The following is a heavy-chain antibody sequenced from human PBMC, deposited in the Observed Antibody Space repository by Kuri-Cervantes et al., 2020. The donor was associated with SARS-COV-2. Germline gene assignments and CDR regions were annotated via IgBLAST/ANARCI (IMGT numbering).Heavy chain of an antibody. CDR3: ARIVCIAVAGQSYNWFDP. J-gene: IGHJ5*02. Sequence: SGPTLVKPTQTLTLTCTFSGFSLSTSGMCVSWIRQPPGKALEWLALIDWDDDKYYSTSLKTRLTISKDTSKNQVVLTMTNMDPVDTATYYCARIVCIAVAGQSYNWFDPWGQGTLVTVSS. CDR1: GFSLSTSGMC. CDR2: IDWDDDK. D-gene: IGHD6-19*01. V-gene: IGHV2-70*01.